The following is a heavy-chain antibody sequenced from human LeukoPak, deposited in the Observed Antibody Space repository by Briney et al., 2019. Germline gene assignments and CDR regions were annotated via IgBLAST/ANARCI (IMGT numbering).Heavy chain of an antibody. CDR1: GFTFSSYA. J-gene: IGHJ4*02. CDR3: AKDRELLLWFGELDY. CDR2: ISGSGGST. V-gene: IGHV3-23*01. Sequence: GGSLRLSCAASGFTFSSYAMNWVRQAPGKGLEWVSAISGSGGSTYYADSVKGRFTISRDNSKNTLYLQMNSLRGEDTAVYYCAKDRELLLWFGELDYWGQGTLVTVSS. D-gene: IGHD3-10*01.